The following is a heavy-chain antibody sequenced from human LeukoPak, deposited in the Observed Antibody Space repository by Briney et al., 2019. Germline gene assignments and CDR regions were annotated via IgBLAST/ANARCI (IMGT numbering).Heavy chain of an antibody. D-gene: IGHD3-22*01. Sequence: PGGSLRLSCAASGFSFSSYWMHWVRQAPGKGLEWVSAISGDSHTTLYTDSAKGRFTISRDNSKYTSYLQLNSLRAEDTAVYYCARKLLHYDRDGPSFDYWGQGTLVTVSS. CDR2: ISGDSHTT. V-gene: IGHV3-21*04. CDR3: ARKLLHYDRDGPSFDY. J-gene: IGHJ4*02. CDR1: GFSFSSYW.